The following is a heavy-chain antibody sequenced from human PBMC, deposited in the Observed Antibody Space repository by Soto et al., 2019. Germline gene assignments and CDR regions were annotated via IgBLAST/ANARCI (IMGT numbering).Heavy chain of an antibody. Sequence: PGGSLRLSCAASGFTVSDYWMSWVRQAPGKGLVWVSHIKSDGTTSYAGSVEGRFTVSRDDAKNTFYLQMNSLRAEDTAVYYCAKDRGEEGLKFLEWFGGMDVWGHGTTVTVSS. J-gene: IGHJ6*02. D-gene: IGHD3-3*01. V-gene: IGHV3-74*01. CDR1: GFTVSDYW. CDR2: IKSDGTT. CDR3: AKDRGEEGLKFLEWFGGMDV.